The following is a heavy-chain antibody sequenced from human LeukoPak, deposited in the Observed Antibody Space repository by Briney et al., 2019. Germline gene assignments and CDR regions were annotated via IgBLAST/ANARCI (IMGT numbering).Heavy chain of an antibody. CDR2: IYYSGST. J-gene: IGHJ6*02. CDR1: GGSISSYY. V-gene: IGHV4-59*01. Sequence: SETLSLTCTVSGGSISSYYWSWIRQPPGKGLGWIGYIYYSGSTNYNPSLKSRVTISVDTSKNQFSLKLSSVTAADTAVYYCARADVSRYGMDVWGQGTTVTVSS. CDR3: ARADVSRYGMDV.